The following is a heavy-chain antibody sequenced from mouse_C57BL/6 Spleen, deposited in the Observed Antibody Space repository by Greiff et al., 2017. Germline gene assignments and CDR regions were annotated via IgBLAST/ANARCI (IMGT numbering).Heavy chain of an antibody. CDR3: ARARLRQFDY. V-gene: IGHV1-55*01. CDR2: IFPGSGST. D-gene: IGHD2-4*01. CDR1: GYTFTSSW. J-gene: IGHJ2*01. Sequence: QVQLQQPGAELVKPGASVKMSCTASGYTFTSSWITWWKRRPGQGLCWIGDIFPGSGSTNNNENFKSKATLTVDTASSTAYMQLSSLTSEDSAVYYCARARLRQFDYWGQGTTLTVSS.